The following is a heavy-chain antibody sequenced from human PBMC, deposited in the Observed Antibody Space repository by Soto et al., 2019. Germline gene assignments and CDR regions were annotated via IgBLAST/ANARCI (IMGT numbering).Heavy chain of an antibody. CDR2: IYYSGST. CDR1: GGSISSSSYY. D-gene: IGHD5-12*01. V-gene: IGHV4-39*01. Sequence: SDTLSLTCTVSGGSISSSSYYWGWIRQPPGKGLEWIGSIYYSGSTYYNPSLKSRVTISVDTSKNQFSLKLSSVTAADTAVYYCARGEDGYSGYDYQNYYNSHSMDVWGKGTTVTVSS. J-gene: IGHJ6*03. CDR3: ARGEDGYSGYDYQNYYNSHSMDV.